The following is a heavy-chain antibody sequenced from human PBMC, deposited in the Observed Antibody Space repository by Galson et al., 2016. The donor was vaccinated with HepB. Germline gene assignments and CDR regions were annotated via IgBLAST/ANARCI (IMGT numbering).Heavy chain of an antibody. Sequence: SLRLSCAASGFTVSAHCMAWVRQAPGKGLEWVAAIYGGGATTYYTDSVKGRLSISRDISQNTVYLQMESLRAEDMAIYYCARDEGYSSSGMDVWGQGNTVIVSS. V-gene: IGHV3-53*01. J-gene: IGHJ6*02. CDR3: ARDEGYSSSGMDV. CDR1: GFTVSAHC. D-gene: IGHD2-15*01. CDR2: IYGGGATT.